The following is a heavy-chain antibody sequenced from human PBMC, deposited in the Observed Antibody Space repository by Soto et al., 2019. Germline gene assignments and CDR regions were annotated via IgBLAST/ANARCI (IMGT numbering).Heavy chain of an antibody. CDR1: GFTFSDYY. Sequence: QVQLVESGGGLVKPGGSLRLSCAASGFTFSDYYMSWIRQAPGKGLEWVSYISSSSSYTNYADSVKGRFTISRDTAKNSLYLQMNSLRAEDTAVYYCARDSVYYGDYELNYFDYWGQGTLVTVSS. J-gene: IGHJ4*02. CDR2: ISSSSSYT. D-gene: IGHD4-17*01. V-gene: IGHV3-11*05. CDR3: ARDSVYYGDYELNYFDY.